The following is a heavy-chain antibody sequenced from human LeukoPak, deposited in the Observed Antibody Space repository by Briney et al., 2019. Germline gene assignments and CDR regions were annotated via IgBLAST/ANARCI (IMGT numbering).Heavy chain of an antibody. CDR1: GGSINSYY. J-gene: IGHJ4*02. V-gene: IGHV4-59*01. CDR2: IYYSGST. CDR3: ASSGSFRQQLVK. D-gene: IGHD6-13*01. Sequence: SETLSLTCTVSGGSINSYYWSWIRQPPGKGLECIGYIYYSGSTNYNPSLKSRVTISVDTSKNQFSLKLSSVTAADTAVYYRASSGSFRQQLVKWGQGTLVTV.